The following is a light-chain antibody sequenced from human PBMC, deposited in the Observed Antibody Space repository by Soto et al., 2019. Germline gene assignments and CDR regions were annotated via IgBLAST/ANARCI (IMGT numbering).Light chain of an antibody. J-gene: IGLJ1*01. CDR1: SNDMGAYNY. CDR3: LSYVGRETGV. Sequence: QSVLTQPPSASGSPGQSVTISCTGTSNDMGAYNYVSWYQHHPGNVPNLLIYEVFRRPSGVPDRFSASKSGNTASLTVSGLQPEDEADYYCLSYVGRETGVFGSGTKVTVL. V-gene: IGLV2-8*01. CDR2: EVF.